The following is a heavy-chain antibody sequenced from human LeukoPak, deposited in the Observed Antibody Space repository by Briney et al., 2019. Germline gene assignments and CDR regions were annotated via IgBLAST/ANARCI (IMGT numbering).Heavy chain of an antibody. CDR1: GGSISSHY. Sequence: PSETLSLTCTVSGGSISSHYWSWIRQPPGKGLEWIGYIYYSGSTNYNPSLKSRVTISVDTSKKQFSLKLSSVTAADTAVYYCAGGPSPVAATIDYWGQGTLVTVSS. V-gene: IGHV4-59*08. D-gene: IGHD6-19*01. J-gene: IGHJ4*02. CDR3: AGGPSPVAATIDY. CDR2: IYYSGST.